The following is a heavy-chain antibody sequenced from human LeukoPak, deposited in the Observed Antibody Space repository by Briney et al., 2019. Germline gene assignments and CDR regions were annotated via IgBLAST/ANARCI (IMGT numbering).Heavy chain of an antibody. CDR1: GYTFTSYY. Sequence: ASVKVSCKASGYTFTSYYMHWVRQAPGQGLEWMGWISAYNGDTNYAQNLQGRVTMTTDTSTSTAYMELRSLRSDDTAVYYCARGVYYYDSSGNRGALDFWGQGTMVTVSS. CDR2: ISAYNGDT. CDR3: ARGVYYYDSSGNRGALDF. D-gene: IGHD3-22*01. V-gene: IGHV1-18*04. J-gene: IGHJ3*01.